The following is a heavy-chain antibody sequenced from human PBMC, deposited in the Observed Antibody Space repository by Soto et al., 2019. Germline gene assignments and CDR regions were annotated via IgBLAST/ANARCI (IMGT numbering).Heavy chain of an antibody. J-gene: IGHJ4*02. Sequence: GASVKVSCKASGYTFTSHGISWVRQAPGQGLEWMGWISAYNGNTNYAQKLQGRVTMTTDTSTSTAYMELRSLRSDDTAVYYCAREGMDVGDGYNLLFDYWGQGTLVTVSS. CDR3: AREGMDVGDGYNLLFDY. CDR2: ISAYNGNT. D-gene: IGHD5-12*01. CDR1: GYTFTSHG. V-gene: IGHV1-18*01.